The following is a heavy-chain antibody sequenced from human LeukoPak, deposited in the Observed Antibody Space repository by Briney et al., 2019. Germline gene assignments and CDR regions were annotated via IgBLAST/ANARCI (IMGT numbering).Heavy chain of an antibody. CDR3: AKETPNTGWFDP. CDR1: GYTFTTCY. D-gene: IGHD1-14*01. J-gene: IGHJ5*02. V-gene: IGHV1-46*01. CDR2: INPSGGST. Sequence: ASVKVSCKASGYTFTTCYIHWVRQAPGQGLEWMGIINPSGGSTTYAQKFQGRVTMTRDTSTSTVYMELSSLRSEDTAIYYCAKETPNTGWFDPWGQGTLVTVSS.